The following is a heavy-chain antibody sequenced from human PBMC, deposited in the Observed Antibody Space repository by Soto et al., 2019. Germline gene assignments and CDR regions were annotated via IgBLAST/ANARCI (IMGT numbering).Heavy chain of an antibody. Sequence: QVQLQESGPGLVKPSETLSLTCTVSGGTISNYYWSWIRQPPWKGLEWIGYVYYSGSTNYNPSLKSRITISIDMPKNQFSLNLSSVTAADTAVYYCARHTAMVLFDYWGRGTLVTVSS. CDR1: GGTISNYY. V-gene: IGHV4-59*08. D-gene: IGHD5-18*01. CDR2: VYYSGST. J-gene: IGHJ4*02. CDR3: ARHTAMVLFDY.